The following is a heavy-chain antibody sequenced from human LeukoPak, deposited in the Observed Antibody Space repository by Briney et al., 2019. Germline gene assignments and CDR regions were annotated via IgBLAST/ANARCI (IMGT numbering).Heavy chain of an antibody. J-gene: IGHJ4*02. CDR3: AGGWYFFDY. V-gene: IGHV3-30*03. CDR1: GFSFSSYG. D-gene: IGHD2-15*01. Sequence: GGSLRVSCAASGFSFSSYGMHWVRQAPGKGLEWVAGISDDGSNEYYADSVSGRFTISRDNSKNMLYLQMNSMRAEDTAVYYCAGGWYFFDYCGQGTLVIVSS. CDR2: ISDDGSNE.